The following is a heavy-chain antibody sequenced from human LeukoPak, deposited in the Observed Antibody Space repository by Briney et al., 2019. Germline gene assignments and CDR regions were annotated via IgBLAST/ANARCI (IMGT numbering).Heavy chain of an antibody. CDR2: ISSSGSTI. CDR3: ARESEYDFWTGSYFDY. V-gene: IGHV3-11*04. Sequence: PGGSLRLSCAASGFTFSDYYMSWIRQAPGKGLEWVSYISSSGSTIYYADSVKGRFTISRDNAKTSLYLQMNSLGAEDTAIYYCARESEYDFWTGSYFDYWGQGTLVTVSS. D-gene: IGHD3-3*01. J-gene: IGHJ4*02. CDR1: GFTFSDYY.